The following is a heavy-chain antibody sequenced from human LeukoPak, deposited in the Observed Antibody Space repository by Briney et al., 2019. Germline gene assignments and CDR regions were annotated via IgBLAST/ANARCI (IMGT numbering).Heavy chain of an antibody. Sequence: SETLSLTCTVSRGSVSSAYWSWIRQPPGKRLEWIGYMYNSEITNYNPSLKSRVTMSLDMSKNQSSLDLTSVSEADTAVYYCATGHSSGWFDYWGQGSLVIVSS. CDR1: RGSVSSAY. D-gene: IGHD6-19*01. V-gene: IGHV4-59*02. J-gene: IGHJ4*02. CDR3: ATGHSSGWFDY. CDR2: MYNSEIT.